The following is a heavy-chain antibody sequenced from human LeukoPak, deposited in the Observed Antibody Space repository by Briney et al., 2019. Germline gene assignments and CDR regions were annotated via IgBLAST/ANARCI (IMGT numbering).Heavy chain of an antibody. CDR2: INPNSGGT. J-gene: IGHJ4*02. V-gene: IGHV1-2*02. Sequence: ASVKVSCKASGYTFTGYYMHWVRQAPRQGLEWMGWINPNSGGTNYAQKFQGRVTMTRDTSISTAYMELSRLRSDDTAVYYCARAAYYYDSSGYSIGLGYWGQGTLVTVSS. D-gene: IGHD3-22*01. CDR1: GYTFTGYY. CDR3: ARAAYYYDSSGYSIGLGY.